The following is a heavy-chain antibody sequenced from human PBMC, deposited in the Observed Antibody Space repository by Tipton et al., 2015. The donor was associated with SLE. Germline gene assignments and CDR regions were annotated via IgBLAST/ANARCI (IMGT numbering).Heavy chain of an antibody. CDR3: VAGITIFGVSYYYYYGMDV. CDR1: GFTFSSYG. CDR2: IWYDGSNK. D-gene: IGHD3-3*01. V-gene: IGHV3-33*08. Sequence: SLRLSCAASGFTFSSYGMHWVRQAPGKGLEWVAVIWYDGSNKYYADSVKGRFTISRDNSKNTLYLQMDSLRAEDTAVYYCVAGITIFGVSYYYYYGMDVWGQGATVTVSS. J-gene: IGHJ6*02.